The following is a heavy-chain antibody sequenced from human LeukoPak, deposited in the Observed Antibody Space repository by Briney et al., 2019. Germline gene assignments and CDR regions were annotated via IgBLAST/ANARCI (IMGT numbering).Heavy chain of an antibody. CDR3: ARGGTNWGYYFDY. CDR2: INPNSGGT. J-gene: IGHJ4*02. Sequence: GASVKVSCKASGYTFTGYYMHWVRQAPGQGLEWMGWINPNSGGTNYARKFQGRVTMTRDTSISTAYMELSRLRSDDTAVYYCARGGTNWGYYFDYWGQGTLVTVSS. D-gene: IGHD7-27*01. V-gene: IGHV1-2*02. CDR1: GYTFTGYY.